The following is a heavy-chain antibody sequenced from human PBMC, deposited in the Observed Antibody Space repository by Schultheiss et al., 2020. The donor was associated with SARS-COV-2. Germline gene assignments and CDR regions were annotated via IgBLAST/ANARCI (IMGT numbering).Heavy chain of an antibody. D-gene: IGHD3-22*01. Sequence: GGSLRLSCADSGFTFSKAWMTWVRQAPGKGLEWVGRIKSKSNGGTRDYAAPVKGRFTISRDDSKNTLYLQMNSLKTEDTDVYYCTTVFYDSSGFDYWGQGNLITVA. J-gene: IGHJ4*02. CDR1: GFTFSKAW. V-gene: IGHV3-15*01. CDR2: IKSKSNGGTR. CDR3: TTVFYDSSGFDY.